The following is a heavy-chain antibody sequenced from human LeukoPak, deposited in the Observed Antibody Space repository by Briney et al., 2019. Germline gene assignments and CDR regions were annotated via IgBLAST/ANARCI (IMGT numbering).Heavy chain of an antibody. CDR1: VFTFMGYW. J-gene: IGHJ4*02. Sequence: PGGSLRLPCAASVFTFMGYWMHWVRQAPGKGLVWVSRINSDGSSTSYAESVKGRFTVSRDNAKNTLYLQINSMRAEDTAVYSCARVLSNSLLWGQGTLVTVSS. V-gene: IGHV3-74*01. CDR3: ARVLSNSLL. D-gene: IGHD6-13*01. CDR2: INSDGSST.